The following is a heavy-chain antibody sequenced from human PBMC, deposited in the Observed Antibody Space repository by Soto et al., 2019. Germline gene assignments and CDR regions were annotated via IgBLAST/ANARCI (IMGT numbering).Heavy chain of an antibody. D-gene: IGHD3-3*01. CDR3: ATHKYYDFWSGYFNWFDP. J-gene: IGHJ5*02. CDR1: GFTFSSYA. Sequence: WSLRLSCAASGFTFSSYAMSWVRQAPGKGLEWVSAISGSGGSTYYADSVKGRFTISRDNSKNTLYLQMNSLRAEDTAVYYCATHKYYDFWSGYFNWFDPWGQGTPVTVSS. CDR2: ISGSGGST. V-gene: IGHV3-23*01.